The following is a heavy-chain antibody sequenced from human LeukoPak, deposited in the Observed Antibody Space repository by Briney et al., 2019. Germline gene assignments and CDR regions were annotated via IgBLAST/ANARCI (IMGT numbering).Heavy chain of an antibody. J-gene: IGHJ4*02. Sequence: SETLSLTCSVSGGSISSTSYYWGWIRQPPGKGLEWIGSIYYSGSTYYNPSLKSRVTISVDMSKNKFSLKLSSVTAADTAVYYCATLIAAAGVVDYWGQGTLVTVSS. CDR1: GGSISSTSYY. V-gene: IGHV4-39*01. CDR3: ATLIAAAGVVDY. D-gene: IGHD6-13*01. CDR2: IYYSGST.